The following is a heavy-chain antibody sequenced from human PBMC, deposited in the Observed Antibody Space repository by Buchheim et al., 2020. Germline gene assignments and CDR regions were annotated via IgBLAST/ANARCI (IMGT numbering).Heavy chain of an antibody. Sequence: EMQLVQSGAEVKKPGESLKISCKASEYSFTSYWIAWVRQTPGKGLEWMGLINPGDSDTRYSPSFRGQVTISADKSITTAYPQWSSLKASDTAMYYCARVARITAWGMDVWGQGTT. CDR2: INPGDSDT. V-gene: IGHV5-51*01. CDR3: ARVARITAWGMDV. CDR1: EYSFTSYW. D-gene: IGHD5-24*01. J-gene: IGHJ6*02.